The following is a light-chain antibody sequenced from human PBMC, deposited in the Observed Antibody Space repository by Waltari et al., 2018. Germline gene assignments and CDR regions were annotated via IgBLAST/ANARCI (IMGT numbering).Light chain of an antibody. CDR1: ESVSRH. Sequence: EIVLTQSPATLSVSPGERATLSCRASESVSRHLAWYQQKPGQAPRLLIYGASTRAAGIPARFSGSGSETEFTLTINSLQSEDFAVYYCQQYSNWFMYTFGQGTKLEIK. J-gene: IGKJ2*01. V-gene: IGKV3-15*01. CDR2: GAS. CDR3: QQYSNWFMYT.